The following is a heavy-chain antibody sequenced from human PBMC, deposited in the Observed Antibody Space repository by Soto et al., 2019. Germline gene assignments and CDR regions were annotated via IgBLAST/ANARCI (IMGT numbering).Heavy chain of an antibody. CDR2: ISDDSSVI. J-gene: IGHJ4*02. D-gene: IGHD2-8*01. Sequence: GSLRLSCAASGFTFSTYSINWVRQAPGKGLEWISYISDDSSVIYYADAVKGRFTISRDNAKNSLYLQMNSLRDEDTAVYYCARDRDAYCSKGICSGPYFDYWGQGTLVTVSS. CDR1: GFTFSTYS. CDR3: ARDRDAYCSKGICSGPYFDY. V-gene: IGHV3-48*02.